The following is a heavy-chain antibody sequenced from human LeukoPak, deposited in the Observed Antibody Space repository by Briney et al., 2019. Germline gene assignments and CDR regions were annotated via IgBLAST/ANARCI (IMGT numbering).Heavy chain of an antibody. CDR2: INPKSGNT. J-gene: IGHJ5*02. CDR3: ARGYSGYDLKFDP. CDR1: GYTFTSYY. Sequence: ASVKVSCKASGYTFTSYYMHWVRQAPGQGLEWMGRINPKSGNTNYAQKFQGRVTVSRDTSISTTYLELNTLTSDDTAVYYCARGYSGYDLKFDPWGQGTLVTVSS. D-gene: IGHD5-12*01. V-gene: IGHV1-2*06.